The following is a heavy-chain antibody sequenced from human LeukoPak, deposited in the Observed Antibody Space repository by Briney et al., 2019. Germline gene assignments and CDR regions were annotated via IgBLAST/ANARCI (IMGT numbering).Heavy chain of an antibody. Sequence: GGSLRLSCVASGFTFSSYAMSWVRQAPGKGLEWVSAISGSGGSTYYADSVKGRFTISRDNSKNTLYLQMNSLRAEDTAAYYCAKDTARYYGSGSPPPYYYYGMDVWGKGTTVTVSS. D-gene: IGHD3-10*01. J-gene: IGHJ6*04. CDR1: GFTFSSYA. CDR3: AKDTARYYGSGSPPPYYYYGMDV. V-gene: IGHV3-23*01. CDR2: ISGSGGST.